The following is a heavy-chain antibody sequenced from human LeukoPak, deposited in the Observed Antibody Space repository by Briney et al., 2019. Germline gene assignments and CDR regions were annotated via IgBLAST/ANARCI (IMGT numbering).Heavy chain of an antibody. D-gene: IGHD3-3*01. J-gene: IGHJ4*02. CDR1: GFTFSSYS. CDR3: ARDGWSTIFGVVVTFDY. Sequence: GGSLRLSCAASGFTFSSYSMNWVRQAPGKGLEWVSYISSSSSTIYYADSVKGRFTISGDNAKNSLYLQMNSLRAEDTAVYYCARDGWSTIFGVVVTFDYWGQGTLVTVSS. CDR2: ISSSSSTI. V-gene: IGHV3-48*01.